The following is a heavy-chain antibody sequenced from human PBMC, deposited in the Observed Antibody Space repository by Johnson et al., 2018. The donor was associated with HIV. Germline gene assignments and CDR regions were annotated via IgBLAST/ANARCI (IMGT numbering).Heavy chain of an antibody. J-gene: IGHJ3*01. V-gene: IGHV3-11*04. CDR2: FNLVGVTT. CDR1: GFTFSDYY. Sequence: QVQLVESGGGLVKPGGSLRLSCAASGFTFSDYYMSWIRQAPGQGLELVSGFNLVGVTTGYVDSVKGRFTISRDNSKNTLYLQMNSLRAEDTAVYYCAKCIWGSSLIDAFDFWGQGTVVTVSS. D-gene: IGHD6-13*01. CDR3: AKCIWGSSLIDAFDF.